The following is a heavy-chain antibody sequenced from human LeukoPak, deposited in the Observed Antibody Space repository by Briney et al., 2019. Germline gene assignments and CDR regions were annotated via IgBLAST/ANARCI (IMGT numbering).Heavy chain of an antibody. Sequence: GESLKISCKGSGYSFTNYWISWVRQMPGKGLEWMGRIDPSDSYTNYSPSFQGHVTTSADKSISTAYLQWSSLKASDTAMYYCARIWFGESSNWFDPWGQGTLVTVSS. V-gene: IGHV5-10-1*01. CDR2: IDPSDSYT. CDR3: ARIWFGESSNWFDP. CDR1: GYSFTNYW. D-gene: IGHD3-10*01. J-gene: IGHJ5*02.